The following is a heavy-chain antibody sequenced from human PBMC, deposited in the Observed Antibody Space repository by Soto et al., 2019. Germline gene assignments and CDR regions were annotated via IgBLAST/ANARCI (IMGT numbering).Heavy chain of an antibody. CDR3: SITRGVLRYFDWPETDAFDI. Sequence: PSETLSLTCTVSGGSISSGGYYWSWIRQHPGKGLEWIGYIYNSGSTYYKPSLKSRDNISVDTSKNKFSLKLSSVTAADTAVYYCSITRGVLRYFDWPETDAFDIWGQGTMVTVSS. J-gene: IGHJ3*02. CDR1: GGSISSGGYY. CDR2: IYNSGST. V-gene: IGHV4-31*03. D-gene: IGHD3-9*01.